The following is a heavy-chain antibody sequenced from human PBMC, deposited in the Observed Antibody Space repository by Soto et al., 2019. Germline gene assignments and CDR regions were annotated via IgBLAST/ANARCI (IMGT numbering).Heavy chain of an antibody. V-gene: IGHV3-23*01. CDR2: ISGSGGST. CDR1: GFTFSSYA. CDR3: AKGGGDGYSYFAY. Sequence: EVQLLESGGGLVQPGGSLRLSCAASGFTFSSYAMSWVRQAPGKWLEWVSAISGSGGSTYYADSVKGRFTISRDNSKNTLYLQMNSLRAEDTAVYYCAKGGGDGYSYFAYWGQGTLVTVSS. D-gene: IGHD4-4*01. J-gene: IGHJ4*02.